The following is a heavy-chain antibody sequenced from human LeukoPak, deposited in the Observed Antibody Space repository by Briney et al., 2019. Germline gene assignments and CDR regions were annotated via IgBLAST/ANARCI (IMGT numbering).Heavy chain of an antibody. D-gene: IGHD1-1*01. J-gene: IGHJ4*02. V-gene: IGHV6-1*01. Sequence: SQTLSLTCAISGDSVSSNNAAWNWIRQSPSRGLEWLGRTYYRSKWYYDYAESVKSRITINPDTAKNQFSLQLSSVAPGDTAMYYCAREGAGMIDWGQGTLVTVSS. CDR3: AREGAGMID. CDR1: GDSVSSNNAA. CDR2: TYYRSKWYY.